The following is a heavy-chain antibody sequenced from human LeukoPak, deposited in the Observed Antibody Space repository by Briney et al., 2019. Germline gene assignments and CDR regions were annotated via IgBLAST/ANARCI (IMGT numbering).Heavy chain of an antibody. Sequence: PSETLSLTCTVSGYSISSGYYWGWIRQPPGKGLEWIGSIYHSGSTYYNPSLKSRVTISVDTSKNQFFLKLSSVTAADTAVYYCARDGAERLGNNWFDPWGQGTLVTVSS. CDR2: IYHSGST. D-gene: IGHD6-19*01. J-gene: IGHJ5*02. CDR3: ARDGAERLGNNWFDP. CDR1: GYSISSGYY. V-gene: IGHV4-38-2*02.